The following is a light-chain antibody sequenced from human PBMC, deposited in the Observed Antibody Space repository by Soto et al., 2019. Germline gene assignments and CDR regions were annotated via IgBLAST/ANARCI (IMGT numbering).Light chain of an antibody. V-gene: IGKV3-15*01. J-gene: IGKJ1*01. CDR2: GAY. CDR1: QRVSSD. CDR3: QQYSTWPTWT. Sequence: EMVMTQSPATLSVSLGERATLSCRASQRVSSDLAWYQQKPGQAPRLLIYGAYSRATGIPARFSGSGFGTEVTLTISSLQSEDSAVYYCQQYSTWPTWTFCQGTKVEIK.